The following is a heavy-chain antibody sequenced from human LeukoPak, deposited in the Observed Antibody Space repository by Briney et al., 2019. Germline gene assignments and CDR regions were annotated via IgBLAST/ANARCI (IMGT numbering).Heavy chain of an antibody. D-gene: IGHD2-2*01. J-gene: IGHJ5*02. V-gene: IGHV3-30-3*01. CDR1: GFTFSSYA. CDR3: ARDPYCSSTSCFINWFDP. CDR2: ISYHVSDK. Sequence: GRSLRLSRAASGFTFSSYAMHWVRQAPGKGLEWVALISYHVSDKYYADSVKGRFTISRDNSKNTLYLQMNSLRAEDTAVYYCARDPYCSSTSCFINWFDPWGQGTLVTVSS.